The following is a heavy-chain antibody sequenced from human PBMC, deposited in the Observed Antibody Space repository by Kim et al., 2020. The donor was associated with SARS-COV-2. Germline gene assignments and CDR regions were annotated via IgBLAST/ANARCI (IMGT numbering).Heavy chain of an antibody. J-gene: IGHJ6*02. Sequence: SVKVSCKASGGTFSKHAISWVRQAPGQGLEWMGVIIPISGTSKYAQKLQDRVTITADESTSTAYMELSSLRSEDTAVYYCASGFTNYDRGYYYYYYGMDVWGQGTTVTVSS. CDR2: IIPISGTS. CDR3: ASGFTNYDRGYYYYYYGMDV. V-gene: IGHV1-69*13. D-gene: IGHD1-7*01. CDR1: GGTFSKHA.